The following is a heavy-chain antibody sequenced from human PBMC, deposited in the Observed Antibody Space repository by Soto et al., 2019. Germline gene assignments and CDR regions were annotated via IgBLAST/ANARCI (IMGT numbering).Heavy chain of an antibody. D-gene: IGHD3-3*01. CDR3: ARDGFFGRSGYFDY. V-gene: IGHV4-30-4*01. CDR1: DDSISSGDYY. Sequence: KPSETLSLTCTVSDDSISSGDYYWNWIRQAPGKGLQWIGNIYYSGSTDYSPSLRSRVFISMDTSKNQFSLRLSSVTAADTAVYYCARDGFFGRSGYFDYWGKGILVTVSS. J-gene: IGHJ4*02. CDR2: IYYSGST.